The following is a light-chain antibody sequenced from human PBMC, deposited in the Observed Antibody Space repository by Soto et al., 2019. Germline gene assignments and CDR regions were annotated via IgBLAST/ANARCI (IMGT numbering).Light chain of an antibody. CDR1: RDISNY. J-gene: IGKJ4*01. CDR2: GAS. Sequence: DIQVTQSPSSLSASLGDRVSITCRASRDISNYLAWYQQKPGQVPRLLISGASTLHSGVPSRFSGSGSGTVFPLTINSLQPEDIATYFCQKYDTAPLTFGGGTKVEI. CDR3: QKYDTAPLT. V-gene: IGKV1-27*01.